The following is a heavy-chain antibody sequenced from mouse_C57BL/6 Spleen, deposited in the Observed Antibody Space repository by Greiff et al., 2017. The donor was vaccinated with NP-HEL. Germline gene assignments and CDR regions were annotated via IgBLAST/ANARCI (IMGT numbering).Heavy chain of an antibody. CDR3: ARRGRGGGFAY. V-gene: IGHV1-42*01. CDR1: GYSFTGYY. Sequence: VQLKQSGPELVKPGASVKISCKASGYSFTGYYMHWVKQSPEKSLEWIGEINPSTGGTTYNQKFKAKATLTVDKSSSTAYMQLKSLTSEDSAVYYCARRGRGGGFAYWGQGTLVTVSA. J-gene: IGHJ3*01. CDR2: INPSTGGT.